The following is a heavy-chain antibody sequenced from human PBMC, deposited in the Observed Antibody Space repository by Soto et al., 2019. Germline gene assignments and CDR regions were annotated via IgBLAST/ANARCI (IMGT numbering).Heavy chain of an antibody. CDR1: GYTFTSYY. CDR2: INPSGGSA. V-gene: IGHV1-46*01. J-gene: IGHJ5*02. CDR3: ATDRGWFDP. Sequence: QEQLVQSGAEVKKPGASVKVSCKASGYTFTSYYIHWVRQAPGQGLEWMGIINPSGGSATYTHKFQDRVTMTRDTSTSTVYMELSSLRSEDTAVYYCATDRGWFDPWGQGTLVTVSS.